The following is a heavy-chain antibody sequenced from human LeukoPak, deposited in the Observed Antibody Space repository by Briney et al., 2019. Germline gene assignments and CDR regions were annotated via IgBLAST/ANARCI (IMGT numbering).Heavy chain of an antibody. CDR3: ARGRTSGWPDN. J-gene: IGHJ4*02. CDR2: INTNTGNP. Sequence: ASVKVSCKASGYTFTSYAIHWVRQAPGQGLEWVGWINTNTGNPTYAQGFTGRLVFSLDTSVSTAYLQISSLKAEDTAVYYCARGRTSGWPDNWGQGTLVTVSS. V-gene: IGHV7-4-1*02. CDR1: GYTFTSYA. D-gene: IGHD6-19*01.